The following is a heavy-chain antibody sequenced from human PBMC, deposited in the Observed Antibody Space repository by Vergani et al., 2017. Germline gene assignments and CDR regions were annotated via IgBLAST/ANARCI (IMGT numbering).Heavy chain of an antibody. J-gene: IGHJ4*02. Sequence: QVQLVQSGAEVKKPGASVKVSCKASGYTFTSYDINWVRQATGQGLEWMGWMNPNSGNTGYAQKFQGRVTMTRNTSISTAYMELSSLRSEDTAVDYCAAVRCGYDLEGYYFDYWGQGTLVTVSS. CDR2: MNPNSGNT. D-gene: IGHD5-12*01. CDR1: GYTFTSYD. V-gene: IGHV1-8*01. CDR3: AAVRCGYDLEGYYFDY.